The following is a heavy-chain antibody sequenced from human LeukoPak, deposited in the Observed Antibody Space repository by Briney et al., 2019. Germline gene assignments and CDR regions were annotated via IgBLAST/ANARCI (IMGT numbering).Heavy chain of an antibody. Sequence: TGGSLRLSCAASGLTFTNSDMTWVRQSPGEGLEWVSLIYSGGDTYYADSAKGRFTISRDNSKNTLYLQMNSLRDEDTAVYYCAKWGGYGHGIDFLGQGTLGTVSS. J-gene: IGHJ4*02. D-gene: IGHD3-16*01. V-gene: IGHV3-66*01. CDR2: IYSGGDT. CDR1: GLTFTNSD. CDR3: AKWGGYGHGIDF.